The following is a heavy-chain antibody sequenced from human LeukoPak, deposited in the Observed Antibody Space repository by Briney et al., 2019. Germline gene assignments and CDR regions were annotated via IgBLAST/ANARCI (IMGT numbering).Heavy chain of an antibody. J-gene: IGHJ4*02. V-gene: IGHV4-39*01. Sequence: SETLSLTCTVSGDSVSSSSYYWGWIRQPPGKGLEWIGSIYYSGNTYYNPSLKSRVTISVDTSKDQSSLRLSSVTAADTAVYYCARGRTVITASFDYWGQGTLVTVSS. CDR1: GDSVSSSSYY. CDR2: IYYSGNT. CDR3: ARGRTVITASFDY. D-gene: IGHD4-11*01.